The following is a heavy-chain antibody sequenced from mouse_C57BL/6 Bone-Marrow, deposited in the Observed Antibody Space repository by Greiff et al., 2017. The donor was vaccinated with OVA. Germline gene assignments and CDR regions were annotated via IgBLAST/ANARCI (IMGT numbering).Heavy chain of an antibody. J-gene: IGHJ3*01. CDR2: IDPSASYT. CDR3: ARWFAY. V-gene: IGHV1-69*01. Sequence: QVQLQQPGAELVMPGASVKLSCKASGYTFTSYWMHWVKQRPGQGLEWIGEIDPSASYTNYNQKFKGKSTLTVDKSSSTAYMQLSSLTSEDSAVYYCARWFAYWGQGTLVTVSA. CDR1: GYTFTSYW.